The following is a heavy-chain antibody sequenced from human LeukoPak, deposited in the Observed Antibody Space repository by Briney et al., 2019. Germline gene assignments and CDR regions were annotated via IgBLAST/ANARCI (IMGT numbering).Heavy chain of an antibody. V-gene: IGHV4-59*01. D-gene: IGHD6-19*01. CDR1: SGSISSYY. CDR2: IYYSGST. J-gene: IGHJ3*02. CDR3: ARAPVAGTKWAFDI. Sequence: TSETLSLTCTVSSGSISSYYWSWIRQPPGKGLEWIGYIYYSGSTNYNPSLKSRVTISVDTSKNQFSLKLSSVTAADTAVYYCARAPVAGTKWAFDIWGQGTMVTVSS.